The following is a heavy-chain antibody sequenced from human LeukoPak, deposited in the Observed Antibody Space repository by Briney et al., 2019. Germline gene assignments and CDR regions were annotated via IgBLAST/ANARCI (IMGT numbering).Heavy chain of an antibody. J-gene: IGHJ4*02. V-gene: IGHV3-30*18. D-gene: IGHD4-23*01. CDR2: ISYDGSNK. CDR1: GFTFSSYG. CDR3: AKDLGDYGGHGFDY. Sequence: GGSLRLSCAASGFTFSSYGMHWVRQAPGKGLEWVAVISYDGSNKYYADSVKGRFTISRDNSKNTLYLQMNSLRAEDTAVYYCAKDLGDYGGHGFDYWGQGTLVTVSS.